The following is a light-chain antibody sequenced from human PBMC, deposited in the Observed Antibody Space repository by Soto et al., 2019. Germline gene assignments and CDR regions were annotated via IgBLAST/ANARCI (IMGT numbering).Light chain of an antibody. J-gene: IGKJ4*01. CDR1: QSVSSY. CDR3: PLRSNWPWLT. V-gene: IGKV3-11*01. Sequence: EIVLTQSPATLSLSPGERATLSCRASQSVSSYLAWYQQKPGQAPRLLIYDASNSATSIPARFSGSGSGIDFTLTISSLEPEDFEVYYCPLRSNWPWLTCGGGTKGEIK. CDR2: DAS.